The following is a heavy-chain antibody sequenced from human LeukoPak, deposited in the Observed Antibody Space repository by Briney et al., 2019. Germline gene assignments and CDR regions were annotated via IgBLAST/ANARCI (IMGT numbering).Heavy chain of an antibody. CDR3: ARANFLYCSSTTCLFDY. D-gene: IGHD2-2*01. CDR2: INPNDGDT. V-gene: IGHV1-2*02. J-gene: IGHJ4*02. Sequence: ASVKVCCKASGYTFTDYYMHWVRQAPGQGFEWMGWINPNDGDTNYAQKFQGRVTMTRDTSISTAHMEVSRLRSDDTAVYYCARANFLYCSSTTCLFDYWGQGTLVTVSS. CDR1: GYTFTDYY.